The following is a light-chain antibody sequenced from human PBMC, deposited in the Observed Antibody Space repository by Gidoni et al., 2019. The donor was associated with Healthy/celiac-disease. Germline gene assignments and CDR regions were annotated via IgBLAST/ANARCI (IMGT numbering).Light chain of an antibody. CDR2: AAS. CDR3: QQSYSTPFT. Sequence: DIQMTQSPSSLSASVVDRVTITCRASQRISSYLHVYQQKTGKAPKLLIYAASSLQSGVPSRFSGSGSGTDFTLTISSLQPEDFATYYCQQSYSTPFTFGPGTKVDIK. J-gene: IGKJ3*01. CDR1: QRISSY. V-gene: IGKV1-39*01.